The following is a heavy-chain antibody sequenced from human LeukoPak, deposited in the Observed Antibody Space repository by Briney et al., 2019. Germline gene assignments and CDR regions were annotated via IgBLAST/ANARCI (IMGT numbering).Heavy chain of an antibody. CDR1: GGSISSYY. V-gene: IGHV4-59*01. J-gene: IGHJ4*02. CDR2: IYYSGST. D-gene: IGHD3-22*01. CDR3: ARDTRSSGLH. Sequence: PSETLSLTCTVSGGSISSYYWSWIRQPPGKGLEWIGYIYYSGSTNYNPSLKSRVTISVDTSKNQFSLKLSSVTAADTAVYYCARDTRSSGLHWGQGTLVTVSS.